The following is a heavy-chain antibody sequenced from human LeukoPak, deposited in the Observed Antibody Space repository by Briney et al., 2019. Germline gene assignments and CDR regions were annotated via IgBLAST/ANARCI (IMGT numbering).Heavy chain of an antibody. V-gene: IGHV3-23*01. D-gene: IGHD6-19*01. CDR1: GFTVSSNY. CDR2: ISAGGENT. CDR3: AKSEGSSSARRFDY. Sequence: GGSLRLSCAASGFTVSSNYMSWVRQAPGKGLEWVSGISAGGENTDYADSVKGRFTISRDNSKNTLYLQVNSLRAEDTAAYYCAKSEGSSSARRFDYWGQGTLVTVSS. J-gene: IGHJ4*02.